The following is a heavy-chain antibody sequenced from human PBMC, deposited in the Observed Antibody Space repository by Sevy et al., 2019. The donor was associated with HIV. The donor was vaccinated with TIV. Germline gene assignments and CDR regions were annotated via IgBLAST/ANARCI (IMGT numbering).Heavy chain of an antibody. CDR1: GGSISSYY. CDR3: ARARDSSSSRYNWFDP. CDR2: IYTSGST. V-gene: IGHV4-4*07. Sequence: SETLSLTCTVSGGSISSYYWSWIRQPAGKGLEWIGRIYTSGSTNYKPSLKSRVTMSVDTSKNQFSLKLSSVTAADTAVYYCARARDSSSSRYNWFDPWGQGTLVTVSS. D-gene: IGHD6-6*01. J-gene: IGHJ5*02.